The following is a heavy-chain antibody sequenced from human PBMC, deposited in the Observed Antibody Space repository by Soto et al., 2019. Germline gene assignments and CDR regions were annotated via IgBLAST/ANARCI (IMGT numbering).Heavy chain of an antibody. V-gene: IGHV3-23*01. J-gene: IGHJ4*02. CDR1: GFTFSGFA. D-gene: IGHD3-9*01. CDR2: ISSDGHST. Sequence: EVQLLESGGDLVQPGGSLRLSCAASGFTFSGFALNWVRQAPGKGLEWVSTISSDGHSTYYADSVRGRLTISRDNSKNTLYLQMNSLKAEDTAVYYCARDPSTGSADYWGQGTLVTVSS. CDR3: ARDPSTGSADY.